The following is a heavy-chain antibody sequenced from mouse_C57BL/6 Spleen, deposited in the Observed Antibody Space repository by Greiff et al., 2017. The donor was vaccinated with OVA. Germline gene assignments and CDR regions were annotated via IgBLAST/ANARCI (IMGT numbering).Heavy chain of an antibody. CDR1: GFTFSSYG. CDR3: ARWLLPFDY. J-gene: IGHJ2*01. V-gene: IGHV5-6*01. CDR2: ISSGGSYT. D-gene: IGHD2-3*01. Sequence: EVQVVESGGDLVKPGGSLKLSCAASGFTFSSYGMSWVRQTPDKRLEWVATISSGGSYTYYPHNVKGRFTISRDTAKNTLYLQMSSLKSEDTAMYYCARWLLPFDYWGQGTTLTVSS.